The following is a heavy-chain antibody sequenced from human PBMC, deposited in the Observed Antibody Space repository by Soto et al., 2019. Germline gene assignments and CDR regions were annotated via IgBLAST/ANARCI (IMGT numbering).Heavy chain of an antibody. D-gene: IGHD2-2*01. CDR1: GYTFTSYA. V-gene: IGHV1-3*01. CDR3: ARALGYCSSTSCPNWFDP. Sequence: ASVKVSCKASGYTFTSYAMHWVRQAPGQRLEWMGWINAGNGNTKYSQKFQGRVTITRDTSASTAYMELSSLRSEDTAVYYFARALGYCSSTSCPNWFDPWGQGTLVTVSS. J-gene: IGHJ5*02. CDR2: INAGNGNT.